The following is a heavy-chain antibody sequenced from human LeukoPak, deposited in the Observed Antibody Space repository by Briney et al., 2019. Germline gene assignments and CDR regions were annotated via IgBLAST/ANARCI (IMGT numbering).Heavy chain of an antibody. Sequence: SETLSLTCAVYGGSFSGYYWSWIRQPPGKGLEWLGEINHSGSTNYNPSLKSRVTISVDTSKNQFSLKLSSVTAADTAVYYCARGSVGSSWLNYYYYYGMDVWGQGTTVTVSS. CDR3: ARGSVGSSWLNYYYYYGMDV. V-gene: IGHV4-34*01. CDR2: INHSGST. CDR1: GGSFSGYY. D-gene: IGHD6-13*01. J-gene: IGHJ6*02.